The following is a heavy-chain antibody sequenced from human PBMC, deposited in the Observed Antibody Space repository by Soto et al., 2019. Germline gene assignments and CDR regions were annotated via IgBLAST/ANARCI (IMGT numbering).Heavy chain of an antibody. D-gene: IGHD4-17*01. V-gene: IGHV1-24*01. CDR3: ATLSYYGDHADAIVI. CDR1: GYTLTELS. Sequence: ASVKVSCKVSGYTLTELSMHWVRQAPGKGLEWMGGFDPEDGETIYAQKFQGRVTMTEDTSTDTAYMELSSLRSEDTAVYYCATLSYYGDHADAIVIWCQGTMVNVSS. J-gene: IGHJ3*02. CDR2: FDPEDGET.